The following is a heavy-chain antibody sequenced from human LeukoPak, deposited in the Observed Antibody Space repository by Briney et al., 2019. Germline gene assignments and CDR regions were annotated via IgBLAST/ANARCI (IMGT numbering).Heavy chain of an antibody. J-gene: IGHJ6*03. D-gene: IGHD3-10*01. CDR2: ISSSSSYI. Sequence: GGSLRLSCAASGFTVRNNYMRWVRQAPGKGLEWVSSISSSSSYIYYADSVKGRFTISRDNAKQSLYLKRNSLRAADTAVYYCARDAGITMVRGVIIYKDYYYYYYMDVWGKGTTVTVSS. CDR3: ARDAGITMVRGVIIYKDYYYYYYMDV. V-gene: IGHV3-21*01. CDR1: GFTVRNNY.